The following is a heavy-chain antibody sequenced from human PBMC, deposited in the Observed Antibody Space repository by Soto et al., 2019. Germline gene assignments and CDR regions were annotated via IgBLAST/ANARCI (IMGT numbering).Heavy chain of an antibody. D-gene: IGHD4-17*01. V-gene: IGHV1-69*01. CDR3: ARRQAVTSNSYYYYGMDV. J-gene: IGHJ6*02. CDR2: IIPIFGTA. CDR1: GGTFSSYA. Sequence: QVQLVQSGAEVKKPGSSVKVSCKASGGTFSSYAISWVRQAPGQGLEWMGGIIPIFGTANYAQKFQGRVTITADESTSTAYMELRSLRSEDTAVYYCARRQAVTSNSYYYYGMDVWGQGTTVTVSS.